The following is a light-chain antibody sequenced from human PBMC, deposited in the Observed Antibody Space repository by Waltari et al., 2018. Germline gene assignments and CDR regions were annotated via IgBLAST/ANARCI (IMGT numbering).Light chain of an antibody. V-gene: IGLV4-69*01. J-gene: IGLJ3*02. CDR3: QTGGHGTWV. CDR1: SGHSSNV. Sequence: QLVLTQSPSASASLGASVKLTCTLSSGHSSNVVAWHQQQPEKGPRYLRKVNSDGSHSEGDDIPDRSSGSRSGAERSLTISSLQSEDEADYYCQTGGHGTWVFGGGTKLTVL. CDR2: VNSDGSH.